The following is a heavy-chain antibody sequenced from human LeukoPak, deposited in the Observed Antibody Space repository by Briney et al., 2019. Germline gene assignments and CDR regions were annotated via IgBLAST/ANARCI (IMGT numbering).Heavy chain of an antibody. J-gene: IGHJ4*02. Sequence: GGSLRLSCAASGFTFSSYSMNWVRQAPGKGLEWVSSISSSSSYIYYADSVKGRFTISRDNAKNSLYLQMNSLRAEDTAVYYCARLDYGGRGTVIDYWGQGTLVTVSS. CDR3: ARLDYGGRGTVIDY. D-gene: IGHD4-17*01. CDR2: ISSSSSYI. V-gene: IGHV3-21*01. CDR1: GFTFSSYS.